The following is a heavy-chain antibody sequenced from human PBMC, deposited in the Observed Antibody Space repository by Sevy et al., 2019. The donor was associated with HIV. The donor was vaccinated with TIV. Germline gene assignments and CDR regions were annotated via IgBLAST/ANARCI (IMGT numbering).Heavy chain of an antibody. CDR1: GFTFSSYA. CDR2: ISYDGSNK. CDR3: ARDPRADYDFWSGYYYYYGMDV. V-gene: IGHV3-30-3*01. Sequence: GGSLRLSCAASGFTFSSYAMHWVRQAPGKGLEWVAVISYDGSNKYYADSVKGRFTISRDNSKNTLYRQMNSLRAEDTAVYYCARDPRADYDFWSGYYYYYGMDVWAPGTTVTVSS. J-gene: IGHJ6*02. D-gene: IGHD3-3*01.